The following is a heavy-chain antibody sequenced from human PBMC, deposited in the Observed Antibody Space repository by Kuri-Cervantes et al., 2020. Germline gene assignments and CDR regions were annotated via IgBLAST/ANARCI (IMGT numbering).Heavy chain of an antibody. D-gene: IGHD3-3*01. CDR1: GGTFSSYA. CDR3: ARVQDFWSGYYSFDY. V-gene: IGHV1-69*05. J-gene: IGHJ4*02. Sequence: SVKVSCKASGGTFSSYAISWVRQAPGQGLEWMGGIIPIFGIANYAQKFQGRVTITTDESTSTAYMELRSLRSDDTAVYYCARVQDFWSGYYSFDYWGQGTLVTVSS. CDR2: IIPIFGIA.